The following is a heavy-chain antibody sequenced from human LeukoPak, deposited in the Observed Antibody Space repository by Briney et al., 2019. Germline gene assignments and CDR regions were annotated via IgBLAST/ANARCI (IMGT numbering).Heavy chain of an antibody. CDR3: AKGKWLLYYFDY. CDR2: TAGGGSST. D-gene: IGHD3-22*01. J-gene: IGHJ4*02. V-gene: IGHV3-23*01. Sequence: PGGSLRLSCAASGFTVSFYAMSWVRQAPGKGLEWVSVTAGGGSSTYYADSVKGRFTISRDNAKNSLYLQMNSLRAEDTALYYCAKGKWLLYYFDYWGQGTLVTVSS. CDR1: GFTVSFYA.